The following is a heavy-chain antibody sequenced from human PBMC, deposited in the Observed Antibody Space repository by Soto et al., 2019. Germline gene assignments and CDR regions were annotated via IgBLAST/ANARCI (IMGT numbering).Heavy chain of an antibody. CDR2: IIPIFGTA. J-gene: IGHJ4*02. CDR1: GGPFSSYA. D-gene: IGHD2-15*01. V-gene: IGHV1-69*13. Sequence: ASLKLSCKSSGGPFSSYAISWVRQAPGQGLEWMGGIIPIFGTANYAQKFQGRVTITADESTSTAYMELSSLRSEDTAVYYCARESRYCSGGSCYFLPGIDYWGQGTLVTVSS. CDR3: ARESRYCSGGSCYFLPGIDY.